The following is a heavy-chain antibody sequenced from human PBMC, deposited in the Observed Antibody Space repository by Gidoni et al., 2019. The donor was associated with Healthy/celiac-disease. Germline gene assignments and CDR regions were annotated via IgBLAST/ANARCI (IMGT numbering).Heavy chain of an antibody. CDR2: ISWNSGSI. J-gene: IGHJ3*02. Sequence: EVQLVASGGGLVPPGRSLRLPCAASGSPFDEYAMHWVRQAPGKGLEWVSGISWNSGSIGYADSVKGRFTISRDNAKNSLYLKMNSLRAEDTALYYCAKDLLRYFDLGAFDIWGQGTMVTVSS. V-gene: IGHV3-9*01. D-gene: IGHD3-9*01. CDR3: AKDLLRYFDLGAFDI. CDR1: GSPFDEYA.